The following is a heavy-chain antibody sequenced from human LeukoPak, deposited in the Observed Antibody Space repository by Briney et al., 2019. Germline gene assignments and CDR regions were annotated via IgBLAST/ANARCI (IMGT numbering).Heavy chain of an antibody. CDR2: ISSSSSYI. V-gene: IGHV3-21*01. J-gene: IGHJ4*02. Sequence: GGSLRLSCAASGFTFSSFGMSWVRQAPGKGLEWVSSISSSSSYIYYADSVKGRFTISRDNAKNSLYLQMNSLRAEDTAVYYCARDCSGGSCYLGFDYWGQGTLVTVSS. CDR3: ARDCSGGSCYLGFDY. D-gene: IGHD2-15*01. CDR1: GFTFSSFG.